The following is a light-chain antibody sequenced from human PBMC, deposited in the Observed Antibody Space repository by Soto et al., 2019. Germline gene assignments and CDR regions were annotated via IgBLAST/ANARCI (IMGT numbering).Light chain of an antibody. J-gene: IGKJ1*01. CDR3: QQYGSSPRT. CDR2: AAS. Sequence: EIVLTQSPGTLSLSPGEGATLSCRASQTITNNYLAWYQQKPGQAPRLLIYAASTRATGIPDRFSGSGSGADFTLTVNRLEPEEFAVYSCQQYGSSPRTLGQGTKVEI. V-gene: IGKV3-20*01. CDR1: QTITNNY.